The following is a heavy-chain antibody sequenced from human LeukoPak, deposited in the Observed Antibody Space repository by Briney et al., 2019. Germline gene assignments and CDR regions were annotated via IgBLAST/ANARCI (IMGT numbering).Heavy chain of an antibody. Sequence: GGSLRLSCAASGFTVSSYAMNWVRQAPGKGLEWVTTISTSGGSTYYADFVKGRFTISRDNSKNTLYLQMNSLRAEDTAVYYCAKNGHGSGSYYPRTKYYFDYWGQGTLVTVSS. CDR1: GFTVSSYA. D-gene: IGHD3-10*01. CDR3: AKNGHGSGSYYPRTKYYFDY. V-gene: IGHV3-23*01. CDR2: ISTSGGST. J-gene: IGHJ4*02.